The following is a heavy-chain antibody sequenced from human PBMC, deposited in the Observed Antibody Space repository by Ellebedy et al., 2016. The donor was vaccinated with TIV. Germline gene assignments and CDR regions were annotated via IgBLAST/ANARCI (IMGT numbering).Heavy chain of an antibody. CDR1: GYTFTDYY. D-gene: IGHD2-15*01. V-gene: IGHV1-2*04. CDR3: ARVGPRGVVAAAFDY. Sequence: AASVKVSCKASGYTFTDYYMHWVRQAPGQGLEWMGWINPNSGGTNYAQKFQGWVTMTRDTSISTAYMELSRLRSDDTAVYYCARVGPRGVVAAAFDYWGQGTLVTVSS. J-gene: IGHJ4*02. CDR2: INPNSGGT.